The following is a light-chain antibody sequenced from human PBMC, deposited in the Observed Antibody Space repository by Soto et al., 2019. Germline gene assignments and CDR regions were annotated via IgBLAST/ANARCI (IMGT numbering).Light chain of an antibody. Sequence: DIHMTLTPPSRAASGGGRVTITCRASQSISSYLNWYQQKPGKAPKLLIYAASSLQSGVPSRFIVSGYGTDFNLALSSLQPGDFAISYCQQRYSTLITFGQGTRLEIK. CDR1: QSISSY. CDR2: AAS. V-gene: IGKV1-39*01. J-gene: IGKJ5*01. CDR3: QQRYSTLIT.